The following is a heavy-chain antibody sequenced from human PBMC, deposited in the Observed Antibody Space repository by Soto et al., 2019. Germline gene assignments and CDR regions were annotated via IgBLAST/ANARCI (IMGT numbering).Heavy chain of an antibody. Sequence: ATLYLTFTVSGGSISSYYWSWIRPPPGKGLEWIGYIYYSGSTNYNPSLKSRVTISVDTSKNQFSLKLSSVTAADTAVYYCARDSGGYDSSGSFDYWGQGTLVTFS. J-gene: IGHJ4*02. D-gene: IGHD3-22*01. CDR1: GGSISSYY. V-gene: IGHV4-59*01. CDR3: ARDSGGYDSSGSFDY. CDR2: IYYSGST.